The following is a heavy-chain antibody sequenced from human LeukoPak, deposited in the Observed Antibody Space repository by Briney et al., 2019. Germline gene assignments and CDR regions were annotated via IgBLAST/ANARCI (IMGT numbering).Heavy chain of an antibody. Sequence: SETLSLTCTVSGGSISSSSYYWNWIRQPAGKGLEWIGYIYYSGSTNYNPSLKSRVTISVDTSKNQFSLKLSSVTAADTAVYYCARVRLVTTDDLDYWGQGTLVTVSS. CDR1: GGSISSSSYY. CDR2: IYYSGST. J-gene: IGHJ4*02. D-gene: IGHD4-11*01. CDR3: ARVRLVTTDDLDY. V-gene: IGHV4-61*10.